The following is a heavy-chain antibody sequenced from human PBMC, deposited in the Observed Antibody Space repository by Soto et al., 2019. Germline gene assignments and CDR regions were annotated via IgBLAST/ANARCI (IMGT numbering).Heavy chain of an antibody. D-gene: IGHD1-26*01. CDR1: GYTFTGYY. J-gene: IGHJ4*02. V-gene: IGHV1-2*02. Sequence: VASVKVSCKASGYTFTGYYMHWVRQAPGQGLEWMGWINPNSGGTNYAQKFQGRVTITRDTSISTAYMELSRLRSDDTAVYYCAREPRTTPAFDYWGQGTLVTVSS. CDR3: AREPRTTPAFDY. CDR2: INPNSGGT.